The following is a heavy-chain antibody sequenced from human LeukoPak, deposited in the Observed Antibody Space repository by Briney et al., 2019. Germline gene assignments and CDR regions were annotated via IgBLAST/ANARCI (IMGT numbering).Heavy chain of an antibody. CDR2: ISGSGSTI. J-gene: IGHJ4*02. D-gene: IGHD6-19*01. CDR3: VRYLSGWYYFDW. Sequence: GGSLRLSCAASGFTFSDYYMSWIRQAPGKGLEWVSYISGSGSTIYYADSVKGRFTISRDNSKNTLYLQINSLTAEDTAIYYCVRYLSGWYYFDWWGQGTLVTVSS. V-gene: IGHV3-11*01. CDR1: GFTFSDYY.